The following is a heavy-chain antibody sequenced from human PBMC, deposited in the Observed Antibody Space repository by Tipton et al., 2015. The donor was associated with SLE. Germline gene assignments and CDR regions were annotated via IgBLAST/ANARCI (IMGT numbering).Heavy chain of an antibody. CDR2: IYYSGST. J-gene: IGHJ3*02. D-gene: IGHD2-15*01. V-gene: IGHV4-59*11. Sequence: TLSLTCTVSGGSISSHYWSWIRQPPGKGLEWSGYIYYSGSTNYNPSLKSRVTISVDTSKNQFSLKLSSVTAADTAVYYCARDPGYCSGGSCSDAFVIWCQGTMVTVSS. CDR3: ARDPGYCSGGSCSDAFVI. CDR1: GGSISSHY.